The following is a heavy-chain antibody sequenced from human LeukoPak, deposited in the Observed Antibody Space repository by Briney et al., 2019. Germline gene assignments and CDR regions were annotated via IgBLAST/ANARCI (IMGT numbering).Heavy chain of an antibody. CDR2: ISWNSGSI. V-gene: IGHV3-9*01. CDR3: TRDLVGATSDF. J-gene: IGHJ4*02. D-gene: IGHD1-26*01. CDR1: GFTFDDYA. Sequence: GRSLRLSCAASGFTFDDYAMHWVRQAPGKGLEWVSGISWNSGSIGYADSVKGRFTISRDNSKNTVYLQMNILRAEDTAVYYCTRDLVGATSDFWGQGTLVTVSS.